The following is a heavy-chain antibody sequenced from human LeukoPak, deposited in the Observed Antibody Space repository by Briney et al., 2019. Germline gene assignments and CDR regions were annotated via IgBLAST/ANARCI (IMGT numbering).Heavy chain of an antibody. D-gene: IGHD6-19*01. J-gene: IGHJ5*02. CDR3: AKGPGARGRFNWFDP. V-gene: IGHV3-48*01. CDR1: SFTFSIYN. CDR2: ITDNSDTR. Sequence: PGGSVRLSCTAWSFTFSIYNVNGLPQSPGEPVEGFSYITDNSDTRYYADSVKGRFNISRDKTKNSLYLQMDSLRPEDTAVYYCAKGPGARGRFNWFDPWGQGTLVTVSS.